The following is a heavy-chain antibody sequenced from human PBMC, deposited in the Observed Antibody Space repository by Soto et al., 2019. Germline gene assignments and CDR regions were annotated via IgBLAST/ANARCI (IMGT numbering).Heavy chain of an antibody. CDR3: QTMVRGPYYYYGMDV. Sequence: QLQLQESGPGLVKPSETLSLTCTVSGGSISSSSYYWGWIRQPPGKGLEWIGSIYYSGSTYYNPSLKSRVTISVDTSKNQFSLKLSSVTAADTAVYYCQTMVRGPYYYYGMDVWGQGTTVTVSS. V-gene: IGHV4-39*01. D-gene: IGHD3-10*01. CDR1: GGSISSSSYY. J-gene: IGHJ6*02. CDR2: IYYSGST.